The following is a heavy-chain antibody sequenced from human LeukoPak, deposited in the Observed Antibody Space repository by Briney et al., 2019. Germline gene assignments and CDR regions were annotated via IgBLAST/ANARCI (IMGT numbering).Heavy chain of an antibody. V-gene: IGHV4-34*01. CDR3: ARGFATMVRGVVLDF. CDR2: IYHSGST. J-gene: IGHJ4*02. CDR1: SGSFSGYY. Sequence: SEPLSLTCAVYSGSFSGYYWSWIRQPPGKGLEWIGEIYHSGSTNYNPSLKSRVTISVDTSKNQFSLKLSSVTAADTAVYYCARGFATMVRGVVLDFWGQGTLVTVSS. D-gene: IGHD3-10*01.